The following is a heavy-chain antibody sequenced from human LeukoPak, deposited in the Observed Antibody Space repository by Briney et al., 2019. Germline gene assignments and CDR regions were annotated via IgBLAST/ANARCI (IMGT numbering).Heavy chain of an antibody. CDR1: GGSTSSDY. CDR2: VYNSGDT. Sequence: SETLSLTCTVSGGSTSSDYWSWIRQSPGKGLEWVGYVYNSGDTGKNPSLKSRVTISVDTSKNQFSLKLSSVTAADTAVYYCARELKTYYYDSSGYGDAFDIWGQGTMVTVSS. V-gene: IGHV4-59*01. J-gene: IGHJ3*02. D-gene: IGHD3-22*01. CDR3: ARELKTYYYDSSGYGDAFDI.